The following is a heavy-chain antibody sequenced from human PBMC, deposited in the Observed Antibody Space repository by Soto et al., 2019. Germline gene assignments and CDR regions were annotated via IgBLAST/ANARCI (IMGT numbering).Heavy chain of an antibody. CDR3: ARHHLGLQVLNWFDP. CDR2: IYYSGST. J-gene: IGHJ5*02. D-gene: IGHD3-16*01. CDR1: GGSISSSSYY. Sequence: ASETLSLTCTVSGGSISSSSYYWGWIRQPPGKGLEWIGSIYYSGSTYYNPSLKSRVTISVDTSKNQFSLKLSSVTAADTAVYYCARHHLGLQVLNWFDPWGQGTLVTVSS. V-gene: IGHV4-39*01.